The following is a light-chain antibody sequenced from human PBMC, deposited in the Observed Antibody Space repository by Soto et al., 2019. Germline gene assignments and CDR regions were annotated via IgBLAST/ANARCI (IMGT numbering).Light chain of an antibody. Sequence: DIQMTQSPSSLSASLEDRVIITCRARQSIRNHLNWYQQKPGKAPKLLIFAASSLQSGVPSRFSGSRSGPDCTLTISSLRPEDFETYYCQQSYSNPITLGQGTRLEIK. CDR3: QQSYSNPIT. J-gene: IGKJ5*01. V-gene: IGKV1-39*01. CDR1: QSIRNH. CDR2: AAS.